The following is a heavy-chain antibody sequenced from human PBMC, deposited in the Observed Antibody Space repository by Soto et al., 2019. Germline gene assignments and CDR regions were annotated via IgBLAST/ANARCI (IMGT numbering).Heavy chain of an antibody. D-gene: IGHD1-20*01. V-gene: IGHV3-53*01. Sequence: GGSLRLSCEASGFTVSNTYMSWIRQAPGRGLEWVSIIYGGGRTYYTDSVKGRFTISKDNSRNTVYLQMNSLRAEDTALYYCEKRFNWNRVDSWGQGSLVTVSS. CDR3: EKRFNWNRVDS. CDR2: IYGGGRT. CDR1: GFTVSNTY. J-gene: IGHJ4*02.